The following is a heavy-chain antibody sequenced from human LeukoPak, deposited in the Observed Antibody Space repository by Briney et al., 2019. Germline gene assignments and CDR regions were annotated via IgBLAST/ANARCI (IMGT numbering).Heavy chain of an antibody. D-gene: IGHD3-16*01. CDR3: ARLTPHSYYYYGMDV. V-gene: IGHV4-59*08. CDR2: IYHSGST. J-gene: IGHJ6*02. CDR1: GGSISSFY. Sequence: SETLSLTCTVSGGSISSFYWNWIRQPPGKGLEWIGHIYHSGSTNYNPSLKSRVTISVDTSKTQFSLKLNSVTAADTAVYYCARLTPHSYYYYGMDVWGQGTTVTVSS.